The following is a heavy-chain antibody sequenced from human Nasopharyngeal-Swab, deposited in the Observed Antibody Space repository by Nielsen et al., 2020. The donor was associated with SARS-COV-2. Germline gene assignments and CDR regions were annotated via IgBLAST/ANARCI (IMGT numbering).Heavy chain of an antibody. CDR1: GGSISSGGYY. D-gene: IGHD3-10*01. CDR2: IYYSGST. V-gene: IGHV4-31*03. CDR3: ARANGVRGVIVDYYYYMDV. J-gene: IGHJ6*03. Sequence: SETLSLTCTVSGGSISSGGYYWSWIRQHPGKGLEWIGYIYYSGSTYYNPSLKSRVTISVDTSKNQVSLKLSSVTAADTAVYYCARANGVRGVIVDYYYYMDVWGKGTTVTVSS.